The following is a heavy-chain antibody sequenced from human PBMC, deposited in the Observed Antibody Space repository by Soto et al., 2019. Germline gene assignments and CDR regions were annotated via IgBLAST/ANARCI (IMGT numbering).Heavy chain of an antibody. CDR2: IYSGGST. D-gene: IGHD2-15*01. CDR1: GFTVSSNY. J-gene: IGHJ6*02. V-gene: IGHV3-53*04. Sequence: GGSLRLSCAASGFTVSSNYMSWVRQAPGKGLEWVSVIYSGGSTYYADSVKGRFTISRHNSKNTLYLQMNSLRAEDTAVYYCAGEYCSGGSCYYGMDVWGQGTTVTVSS. CDR3: AGEYCSGGSCYYGMDV.